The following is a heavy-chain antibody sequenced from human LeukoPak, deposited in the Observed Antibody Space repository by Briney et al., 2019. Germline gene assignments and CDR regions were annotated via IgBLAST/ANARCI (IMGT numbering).Heavy chain of an antibody. CDR1: GYTFTGYY. J-gene: IGHJ4*02. CDR2: INPNSGGT. CDR3: AREGVGGLQPFDY. Sequence: ASVTVSFKASGYTFTGYYMHWVRQAPGQGLEWMGWINPNSGGTNYAQKFQGRVTMTRDTSISTAYMELSRLRSDDTAVYYCAREGVGGLQPFDYWGQGTLVTVSS. V-gene: IGHV1-2*02. D-gene: IGHD4-11*01.